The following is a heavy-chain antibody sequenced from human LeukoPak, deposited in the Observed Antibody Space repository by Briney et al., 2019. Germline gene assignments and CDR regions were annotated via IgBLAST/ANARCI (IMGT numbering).Heavy chain of an antibody. CDR1: GGSISSYY. Sequence: PSETLSLTCTVSGGSISSYYWSWIRQPPGKGLEWTGYIYYSGSTNYNPSLKSRVTISVDTSKNQFSLKLSSVTAADTAVYYCARYNYCSSTSCYYYYMDVWGKGTTVTVSS. J-gene: IGHJ6*03. CDR3: ARYNYCSSTSCYYYYMDV. CDR2: IYYSGST. V-gene: IGHV4-59*01. D-gene: IGHD2-2*01.